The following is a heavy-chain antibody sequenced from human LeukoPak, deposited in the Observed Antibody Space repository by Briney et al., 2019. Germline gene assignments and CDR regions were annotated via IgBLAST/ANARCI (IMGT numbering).Heavy chain of an antibody. J-gene: IGHJ6*02. CDR1: GFTFSSYA. CDR3: ARAIPYDSWSGYSLGYYYYGMDV. CDR2: ISYDGSNK. V-gene: IGHV3-30-3*01. D-gene: IGHD3-3*01. Sequence: GGSLRLSCAASGFTFSSYAMHWVRQAPGKGLEWVAVISYDGSNKYYADSVKGRFTISRDNSKNTLYLQMSSLRAEDTAVYYCARAIPYDSWSGYSLGYYYYGMDVWGQGTTVTVSS.